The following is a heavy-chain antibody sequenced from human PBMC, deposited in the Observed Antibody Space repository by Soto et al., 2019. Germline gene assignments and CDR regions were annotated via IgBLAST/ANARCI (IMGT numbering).Heavy chain of an antibody. D-gene: IGHD4-4*01. V-gene: IGHV3-21*04. CDR1: GFTFRSYS. J-gene: IGHJ4*02. CDR2: ISSSSSYK. Sequence: PGGSLRLSCAASGFTFRSYSMNWVRQASGKGLEWVSSISSSSSYKYYTDSVKDPFTISRDNAKNSLYLQMNGLRAEDTAVYYCARDTVYYFDYWGQGTLVTVSS. CDR3: ARDTVYYFDY.